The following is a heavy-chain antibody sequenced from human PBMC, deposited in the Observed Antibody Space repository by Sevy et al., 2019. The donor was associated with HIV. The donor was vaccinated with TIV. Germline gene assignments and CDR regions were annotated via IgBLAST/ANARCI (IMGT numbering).Heavy chain of an antibody. CDR1: GGSINSGGYY. D-gene: IGHD5-12*01. Sequence: SETLSLTCTVSGGSINSGGYYWSWIRQHPGKGLEWIGYIYYSGSAYYNPYLKSRVTISVDTPKKNQFSLKLRSVTAADTAVYYCARAPPDIVRDPYYFDYWGQGTPVTVSS. CDR2: IYYSGSA. CDR3: ARAPPDIVRDPYYFDY. J-gene: IGHJ4*02. V-gene: IGHV4-31*03.